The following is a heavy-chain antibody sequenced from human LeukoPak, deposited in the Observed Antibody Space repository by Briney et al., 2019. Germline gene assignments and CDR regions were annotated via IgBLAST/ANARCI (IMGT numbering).Heavy chain of an antibody. V-gene: IGHV1-18*01. CDR3: ARLYYYGSGSLSY. Sequence: GASGKVSCKASGYTFSSYGISWVRHAPGQGVEWMGWMSANNGNTNYAQNVQGRVTITTDTSTSTAYMQLRSLRSDDTAVYYCARLYYYGSGSLSYWGQGTLVTVSS. J-gene: IGHJ4*02. CDR2: MSANNGNT. D-gene: IGHD3-10*01. CDR1: GYTFSSYG.